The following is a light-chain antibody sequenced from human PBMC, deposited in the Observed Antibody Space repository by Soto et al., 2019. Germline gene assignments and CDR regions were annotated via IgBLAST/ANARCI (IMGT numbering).Light chain of an antibody. CDR2: DAS. J-gene: IGKJ2*01. V-gene: IGKV1-5*01. Sequence: DIQMTQSPSTLSASVGDRVTITCRASQSINSWLAWYQQKPGKAPNLLISDASSLESGVPSRFSGSGSGTEFTLTISSLQPGDFATYYCQQYNYYSYTFGQGTKLEIK. CDR1: QSINSW. CDR3: QQYNYYSYT.